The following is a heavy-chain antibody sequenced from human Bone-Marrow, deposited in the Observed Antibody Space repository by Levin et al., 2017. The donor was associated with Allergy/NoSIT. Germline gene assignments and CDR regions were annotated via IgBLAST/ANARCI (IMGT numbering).Heavy chain of an antibody. CDR3: AVNNGYYGSGTYYNLIDY. J-gene: IGHJ4*02. D-gene: IGHD3-10*01. CDR1: GGSISSGGYY. V-gene: IGHV4-31*03. Sequence: PSETLSLTCTVSGGSISSGGYYCSWIRQHPGPGLEWIAYIYYTGSTYYNPSLKSRVTMSLDTSKNQFSLKLSSVTAADTAVYYCAVNNGYYGSGTYYNLIDYWGQGTLVTVSS. CDR2: IYYTGST.